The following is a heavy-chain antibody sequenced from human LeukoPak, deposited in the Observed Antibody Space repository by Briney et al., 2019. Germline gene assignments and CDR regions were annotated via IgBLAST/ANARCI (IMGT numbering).Heavy chain of an antibody. V-gene: IGHV3-23*01. CDR2: IDSTGAYT. J-gene: IGHJ4*02. D-gene: IGHD5-12*01. CDR1: GFIFSNYA. CDR3: AKDRADVVPTMVLDY. Sequence: GGSLRLSCAASGFIFSNYAMSWVRQAPGKGLEWVSAIDSTGAYTWYADSVKGRFTISKDSSKTILYLQMNSLRAEDAAVYYCAKDRADVVPTMVLDYWGQGILVTVSS.